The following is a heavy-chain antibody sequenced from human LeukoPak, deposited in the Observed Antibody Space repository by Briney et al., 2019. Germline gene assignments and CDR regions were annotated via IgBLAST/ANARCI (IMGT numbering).Heavy chain of an antibody. J-gene: IGHJ6*02. CDR3: ARAPPWDYGMDV. V-gene: IGHV4-30-2*01. CDR1: GGSISSGGYS. D-gene: IGHD1-26*01. CDR2: IYHSGST. Sequence: SQTLSLTCAVSGGSISSGGYSWSWIRQPPGKGLEWIGYIYHSGSTYYNPSLKSRVTISVDRSKNQFSLKVSSVTAADTAVYYCARAPPWDYGMDVWGQGTTVTVSS.